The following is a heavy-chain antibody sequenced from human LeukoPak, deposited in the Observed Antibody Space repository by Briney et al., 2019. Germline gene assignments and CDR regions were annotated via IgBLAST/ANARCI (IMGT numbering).Heavy chain of an antibody. CDR3: ARDAHLDY. Sequence: ASVKVSRKASGDTFTGYYINWVRQAPGQGLEWMVWIDPNSGDIKYAQKFQGRVTVTRDTSITTSYMELSSLTSDDTAVYYCARDAHLDYWGQGTVVTVSS. CDR1: GDTFTGYY. CDR2: IDPNSGDI. V-gene: IGHV1-2*02. J-gene: IGHJ4*02.